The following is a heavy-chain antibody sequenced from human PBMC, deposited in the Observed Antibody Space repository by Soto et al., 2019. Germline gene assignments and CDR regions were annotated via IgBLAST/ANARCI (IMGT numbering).Heavy chain of an antibody. Sequence: ASVKVSCKVSGYTLTELSMHWVRQAPGKGLEWMGGFDPEDGETIYAQKFQGRVTMTEDTSTDTAYMELSSLRSEDTAVYYCATLPILTGYYSNHDAFDIWGQGTMVTVSS. V-gene: IGHV1-24*01. CDR1: GYTLTELS. D-gene: IGHD3-9*01. J-gene: IGHJ3*02. CDR3: ATLPILTGYYSNHDAFDI. CDR2: FDPEDGET.